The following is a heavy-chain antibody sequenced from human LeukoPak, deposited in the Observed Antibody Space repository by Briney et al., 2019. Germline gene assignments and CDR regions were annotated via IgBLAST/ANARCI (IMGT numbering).Heavy chain of an antibody. D-gene: IGHD3-16*02. CDR2: ISGSGGST. CDR1: GFTFSGYV. V-gene: IGHV3-23*01. CDR3: AKNHERGRYDSVDV. Sequence: GESLRLSCAASGFTFSGYVMTWVRQPPGKGLQWVANISGSGGSTSYADSVKGRFSISGDNSKNTLYLQLDSLRAEDTAVYYCAKNHERGRYDSVDVWAEGSWVTVSS. J-gene: IGHJ3*01.